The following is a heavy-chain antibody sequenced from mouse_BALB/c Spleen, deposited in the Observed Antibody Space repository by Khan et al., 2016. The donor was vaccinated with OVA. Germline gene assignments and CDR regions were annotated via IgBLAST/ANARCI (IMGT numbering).Heavy chain of an antibody. D-gene: IGHD1-1*01. CDR2: INPHIGET. V-gene: IGHV1-20*02. CDR1: GYSFTGYF. Sequence: IQLVQSGPELVRPGASVKISCKASGYSFTGYFMNWVMQSHGKSLEWIGRINPHIGETFYNQRFKDKATLTVDESSSTAHMELRSLASEDSAVCYCTRIYRSDFDYWGQGTTLTVSS. J-gene: IGHJ2*01. CDR3: TRIYRSDFDY.